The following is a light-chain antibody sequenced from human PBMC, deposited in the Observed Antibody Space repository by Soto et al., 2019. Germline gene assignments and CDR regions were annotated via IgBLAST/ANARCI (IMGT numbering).Light chain of an antibody. CDR1: SDDVGAYNY. J-gene: IGLJ3*02. CDR3: VLYMGSGIWV. V-gene: IGLV2-14*01. CDR2: EVS. Sequence: QSALTQPASVSGSPGQSITISCTGTSDDVGAYNYVSWYQQHPGKAPKLLIYEVSNRPSAVSNRFSGSKSGNTASLTISGLQAEDEADYYCVLYMGSGIWVFGGGTKLTVL.